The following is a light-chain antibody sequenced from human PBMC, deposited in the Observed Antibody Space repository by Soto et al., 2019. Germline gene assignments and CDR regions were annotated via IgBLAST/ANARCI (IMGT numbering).Light chain of an antibody. CDR3: QQYGSSLALT. Sequence: EIVLTQSPGTLSLSPGERATLSCRASQSVSSSYLAWYQQKPGQAPRLLIYGASSRATGIPDRFSGSGSGTDFPLTISRLAPEDFAVYYCQQYGSSLALTFGGGTKVEIK. CDR2: GAS. CDR1: QSVSSSY. V-gene: IGKV3-20*01. J-gene: IGKJ4*01.